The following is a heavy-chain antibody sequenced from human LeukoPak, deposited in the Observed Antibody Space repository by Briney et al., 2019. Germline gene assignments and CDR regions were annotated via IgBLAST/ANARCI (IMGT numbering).Heavy chain of an antibody. D-gene: IGHD3-3*01. CDR1: GFTFSSYA. CDR2: ISGSGGST. J-gene: IGHJ4*02. Sequence: GGSLRLSCAASGFTFSSYAMSWGRQAPGKGLEWVSAISGSGGSTYYADSVKGRFTISRDNSKNTLYLQMNSLRAEDTAVYYCAKDLHETYYDFWSGYSDYYFDYWGQGTLVTVSS. CDR3: AKDLHETYYDFWSGYSDYYFDY. V-gene: IGHV3-23*01.